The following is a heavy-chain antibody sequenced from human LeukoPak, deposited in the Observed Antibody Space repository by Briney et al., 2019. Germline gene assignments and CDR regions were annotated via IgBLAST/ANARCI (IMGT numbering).Heavy chain of an antibody. D-gene: IGHD2-2*02. J-gene: IGHJ6*03. CDR3: AKGSLLGYCSATSCYTPMDV. CDR2: ISYDGSNK. V-gene: IGHV3-30-3*01. Sequence: GGSLRLSCAASGFTFSSYAMHWVRQAPGKGLEWVAVISYDGSNKYYADSVKGRFTFSRDNSKNTLYLQMNSLRAEDTAVYYCAKGSLLGYCSATSCYTPMDVWGKGTTVTVSS. CDR1: GFTFSSYA.